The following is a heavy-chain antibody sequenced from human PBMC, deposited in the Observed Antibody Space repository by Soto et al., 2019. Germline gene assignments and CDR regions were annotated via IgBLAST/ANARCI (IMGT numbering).Heavy chain of an antibody. V-gene: IGHV4-59*08. D-gene: IGHD6-19*01. CDR3: ARLQPDGYSSGWYFYFDC. CDR1: GGSISSYY. Sequence: SETLSLTCTVSGGSISSYYWSWIRQPPGKGLEWIGYIYYSGSTNYNPSLKSRVTISVDTSKNQFSLKLSSVTAADTAVYYCARLQPDGYSSGWYFYFDCWGQVTLVTVSS. CDR2: IYYSGST. J-gene: IGHJ4*02.